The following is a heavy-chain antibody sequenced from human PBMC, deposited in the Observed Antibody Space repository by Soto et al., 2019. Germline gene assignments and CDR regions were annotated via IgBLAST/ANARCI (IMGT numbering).Heavy chain of an antibody. Sequence: ASVKVSCKASGYTFATYAMHWVRQAPGHRLEWMGWINAGNGNTKYSQKFQGRVTITRDTSASTAYMELSSLRSEDTAVYYCARVIGGLYYFDYWGQGTLVTVSS. J-gene: IGHJ4*02. CDR2: INAGNGNT. CDR1: GYTFATYA. V-gene: IGHV1-3*01. D-gene: IGHD3-16*01. CDR3: ARVIGGLYYFDY.